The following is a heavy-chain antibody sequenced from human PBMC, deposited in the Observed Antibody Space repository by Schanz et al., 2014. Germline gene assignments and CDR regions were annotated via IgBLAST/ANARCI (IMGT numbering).Heavy chain of an antibody. CDR2: IKSKTDGGTT. CDR3: TDGSAR. D-gene: IGHD3-22*01. V-gene: IGHV3-15*01. J-gene: IGHJ4*02. CDR1: GFTFSDVW. Sequence: EVQLVESGGGLIQPGGSLRLSCAASGFTFSDVWMTWVRQAPGKGLQWVGRIKSKTDGGTTQYAAPVTGRFTISRDDSKNTLSLQMNSLKTEDTAVYYCTDGSARWGQGTLVTVSS.